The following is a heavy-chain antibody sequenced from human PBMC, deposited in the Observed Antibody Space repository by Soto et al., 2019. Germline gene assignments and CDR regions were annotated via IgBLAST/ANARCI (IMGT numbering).Heavy chain of an antibody. Sequence: ASVKVSCKASGYTFTSYGISWVRQAPGQGLEWMGWISAYNGNTNYAQKLQGRVTMTTDTSTSTAYMELRSLRSDDTAVYYCARDSLHYDFWSAYYGMDVWGQGTTVTVS. J-gene: IGHJ6*02. V-gene: IGHV1-18*01. CDR3: ARDSLHYDFWSAYYGMDV. CDR2: ISAYNGNT. CDR1: GYTFTSYG. D-gene: IGHD3-3*01.